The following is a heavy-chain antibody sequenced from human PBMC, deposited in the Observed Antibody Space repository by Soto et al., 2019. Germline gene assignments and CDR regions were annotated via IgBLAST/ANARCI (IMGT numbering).Heavy chain of an antibody. CDR2: INPSDGTT. CDR1: GYTFTIYY. V-gene: IGHV1-46*01. CDR3: ARGVGSGRYRNAADY. J-gene: IGHJ4*02. D-gene: IGHD3-10*01. Sequence: QVQMVQSGAEVKKPGASVKVSCKASGYTFTIYYVHWVRQAPGQGLEWMGIINPSDGTTSSAQKFQERVTMTRDTSTSTVYVELRSLRSEDTAVFYCARGVGSGRYRNAADYGGQGTLVTVSS.